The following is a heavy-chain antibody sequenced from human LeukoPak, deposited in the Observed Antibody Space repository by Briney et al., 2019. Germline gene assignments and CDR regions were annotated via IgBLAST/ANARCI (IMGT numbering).Heavy chain of an antibody. D-gene: IGHD3-10*01. Sequence: PSETLSLTCTVSGVSISSSVYYWGWIRQSPGKGLEWIGSTYYSGSTFYNPSLKSRITISIDTSKNQFSLSLFSVTAADTAVYYCARAVRYYSGAAPSQFDCWGQGTLVTVSS. CDR3: ARAVRYYSGAAPSQFDC. CDR2: TYYSGST. V-gene: IGHV4-39*07. J-gene: IGHJ4*02. CDR1: GVSISSSVYY.